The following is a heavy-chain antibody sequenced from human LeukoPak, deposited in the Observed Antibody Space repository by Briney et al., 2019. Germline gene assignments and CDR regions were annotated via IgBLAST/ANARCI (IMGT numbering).Heavy chain of an antibody. CDR3: ATIPLIGVAAAFDY. D-gene: IGHD6-25*01. CDR1: GYTLTELS. Sequence: ASVKVSCKVSGYTLTELSMHWVRQAPGKGLEWMGGFDPEDGETIYAQKFQGRVTMTEDTSTDTAYMELSSLRSEDTAVYYCATIPLIGVAAAFDYWGQGTLVTVSS. CDR2: FDPEDGET. J-gene: IGHJ4*02. V-gene: IGHV1-24*01.